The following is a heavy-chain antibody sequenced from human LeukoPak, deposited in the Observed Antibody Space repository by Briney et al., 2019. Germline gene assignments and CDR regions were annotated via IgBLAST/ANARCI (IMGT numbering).Heavy chain of an antibody. J-gene: IGHJ6*03. CDR2: IYYSGST. V-gene: IGHV4-59*11. Sequence: SETLSLTCTVSGGSISSHYWSWIRQPPGKGLEGIGYIYYSGSTNYNPSLKSRVTISVDTSKNQFSLKLSSVTAADTAVYYCARYSSSRGRYYYYYMDVWGKGTTVTVSS. CDR1: GGSISSHY. CDR3: ARYSSSRGRYYYYYMDV. D-gene: IGHD6-13*01.